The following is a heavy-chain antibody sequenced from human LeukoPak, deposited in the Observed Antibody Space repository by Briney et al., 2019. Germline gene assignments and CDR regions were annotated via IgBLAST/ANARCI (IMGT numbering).Heavy chain of an antibody. J-gene: IGHJ3*02. Sequence: GGSLRLSCAASGFTFSNAWMSWVRQAPGEGLEWVGRIKSRTDGGTTDYAAPVKGRFTISRDDSKNTLYLQMNSLKTEDTAVYYCTTGRLVLSAFDIWGQGTMVIVSS. CDR2: IKSRTDGGTT. CDR3: TTGRLVLSAFDI. CDR1: GFTFSNAW. D-gene: IGHD6-19*01. V-gene: IGHV3-15*01.